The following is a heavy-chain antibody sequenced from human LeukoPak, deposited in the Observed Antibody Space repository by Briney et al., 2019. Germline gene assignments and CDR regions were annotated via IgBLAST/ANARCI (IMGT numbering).Heavy chain of an antibody. J-gene: IGHJ6*02. CDR1: GGSISSSSYY. CDR3: AGHRVLSKYGMDV. CDR2: IYYSGST. V-gene: IGHV4-39*01. Sequence: PSETLSLTCTVSGGSISSSSYYWGWIRQPPGKGLEWIGSIYYSGSTYYNPSLKSRVTISVDTSKNQFSLKLSSVTAADTAVYYCAGHRVLSKYGMDVWGQGTTVTVSS. D-gene: IGHD2-8*02.